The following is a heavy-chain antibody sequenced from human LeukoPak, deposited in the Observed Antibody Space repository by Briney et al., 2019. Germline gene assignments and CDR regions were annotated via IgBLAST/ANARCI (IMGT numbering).Heavy chain of an antibody. CDR3: ARPRSYDFWSGYYSGDAFDI. CDR2: INHSGST. J-gene: IGHJ3*02. CDR1: GGSFSGYY. V-gene: IGHV4-34*01. Sequence: SSETLSLTCAVYGGSFSGYYWSWIRQPPGKGLEWIGEINHSGSTNYNPSLKSRVTISVDTSKNQFSLKLSSVTAADTAVYYCARPRSYDFWSGYYSGDAFDIWGQGTMVTVSS. D-gene: IGHD3-3*01.